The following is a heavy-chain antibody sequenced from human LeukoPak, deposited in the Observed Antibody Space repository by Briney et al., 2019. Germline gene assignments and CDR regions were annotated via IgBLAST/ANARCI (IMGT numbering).Heavy chain of an antibody. CDR1: GGSISNYF. CDR3: ASGGYHEHLNY. D-gene: IGHD5-18*01. CDR2: VYYSGSS. Sequence: PSETLSLTCNVSGGSISNYFWSWIRQPPGKGLEWIGYVYYSGSSNHNPSLRSRATISVDMPNSQFSLKLSSVTAADTAVYYCASGGYHEHLNYWGQGTPVTVSS. J-gene: IGHJ4*02. V-gene: IGHV4-59*12.